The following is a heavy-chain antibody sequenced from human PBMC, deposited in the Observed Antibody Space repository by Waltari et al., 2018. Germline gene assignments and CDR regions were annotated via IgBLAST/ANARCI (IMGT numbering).Heavy chain of an antibody. D-gene: IGHD6-13*01. CDR2: IIPILGIA. CDR1: GGTFSSYA. J-gene: IGHJ6*03. V-gene: IGHV1-69*10. Sequence: QVQLVQSGAEVKKPGSSVKVSCKASGGTFSSYAISWVRQAPGQGLEGMGGIIPILGIANYAQKFQGRVTITADKSTSTAYMELSSLRSEDTAVYYCARGSSSWYSPYYMDVWGKGTTVTVSS. CDR3: ARGSSSWYSPYYMDV.